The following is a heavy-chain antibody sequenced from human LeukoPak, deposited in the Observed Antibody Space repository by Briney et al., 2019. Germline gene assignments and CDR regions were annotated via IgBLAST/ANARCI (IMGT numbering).Heavy chain of an antibody. Sequence: GGSLRLSCVASGFNLDDYGMTWVRQAPGKGLEWVSGINWSGVKTDYADSVKGRFTISRDNAKNSLSLQMSSLRADDTASYYCARGHSSGERGIWLDTWGQGTRVIVSS. CDR1: GFNLDDYG. V-gene: IGHV3-20*04. CDR2: INWSGVKT. CDR3: ARGHSSGERGIWLDT. D-gene: IGHD3-22*01. J-gene: IGHJ5*02.